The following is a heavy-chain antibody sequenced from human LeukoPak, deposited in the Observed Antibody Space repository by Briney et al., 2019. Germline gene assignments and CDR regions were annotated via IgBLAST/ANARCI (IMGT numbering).Heavy chain of an antibody. Sequence: GGSLRLSCAASGFTFSSYWMHWVRQVPGKGLVWVARINPGGSSITYADSVKGRFTTSRDNAKNTPYLQMDSLRAEDTGVYYCARSNQADDYWGQGTLVTASS. CDR3: ARSNQADDY. V-gene: IGHV3-74*01. CDR2: INPGGSSI. J-gene: IGHJ4*02. CDR1: GFTFSSYW. D-gene: IGHD1-14*01.